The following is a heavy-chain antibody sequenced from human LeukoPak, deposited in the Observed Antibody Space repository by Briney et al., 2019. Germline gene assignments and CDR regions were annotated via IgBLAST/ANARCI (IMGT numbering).Heavy chain of an antibody. CDR1: GYTFTGYY. CDR2: INPNSGGT. D-gene: IGHD5-24*01. Sequence: ASVKVSCKAPGYTFTGYYMHWVRQAPGQGLEWMGWINPNSGGTNYAQKFQGRVTMTRDTSISTAYMELSRLRSDDTAVYYCARDGMATTQTSDFDYWGQGTLVAVSS. J-gene: IGHJ4*02. CDR3: ARDGMATTQTSDFDY. V-gene: IGHV1-2*02.